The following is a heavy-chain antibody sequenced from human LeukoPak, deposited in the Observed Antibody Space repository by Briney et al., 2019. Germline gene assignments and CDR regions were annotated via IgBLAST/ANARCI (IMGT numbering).Heavy chain of an antibody. J-gene: IGHJ4*02. CDR3: ARASEYDFRSGISGYYFDY. Sequence: SVKVSCKASGGTFISYAISWVRQAPGQGLEWMGRIIPILGIANYAQKFQGRVTITADKSTSTAYMELSSLRSEDTAVYYCARASEYDFRSGISGYYFDYWGQGTLVTVSS. CDR2: IIPILGIA. CDR1: GGTFISYA. V-gene: IGHV1-69*04. D-gene: IGHD3-3*01.